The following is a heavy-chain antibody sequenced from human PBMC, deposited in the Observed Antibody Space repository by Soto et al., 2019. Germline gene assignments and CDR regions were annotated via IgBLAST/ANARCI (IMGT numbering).Heavy chain of an antibody. Sequence: PSETLSLTCTVSGGSISSSSYYWGWIRQPPGKGLEWIGSIYYSGSTYYNPSLKSRVTISVDTSKKQFSLKLSSVTAADTAVYYCALVGDILTGLGWFDPWGQGTLVT. J-gene: IGHJ5*02. CDR3: ALVGDILTGLGWFDP. D-gene: IGHD3-9*01. CDR2: IYYSGST. CDR1: GGSISSSSYY. V-gene: IGHV4-39*01.